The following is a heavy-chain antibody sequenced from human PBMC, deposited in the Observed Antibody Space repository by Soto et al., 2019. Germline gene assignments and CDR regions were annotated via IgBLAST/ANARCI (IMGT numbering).Heavy chain of an antibody. CDR2: ISGSGGDT. J-gene: IGHJ5*02. D-gene: IGHD2-15*01. CDR3: AKGGCSGVSCGWFDP. CDR1: GFTFSSYA. V-gene: IGHV3-23*01. Sequence: SLRLSCAASGFTFSSYAMNWVRQAPGKGLEWVSGISGSGGDTYYTDSVNGRFTISRDNSKNTLYLQMSSLRADDTAVYLCAKGGCSGVSCGWFDPWGQGTLVTVSS.